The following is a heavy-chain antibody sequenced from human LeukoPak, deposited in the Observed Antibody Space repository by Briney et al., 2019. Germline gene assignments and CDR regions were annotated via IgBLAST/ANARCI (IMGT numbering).Heavy chain of an antibody. CDR2: ISGSGNAK. D-gene: IGHD2/OR15-2a*01. J-gene: IGHJ3*02. Sequence: GGSLRLSCAASGFSFSSYSMNWVRQAPGKGLEWVSYISGSGNAKHYTDSVKGRFTISRDNAKNALYLQMNSLRAEDTAVYYCARDRPLLAFDIWGQGTMVTASS. V-gene: IGHV3-48*01. CDR3: ARDRPLLAFDI. CDR1: GFSFSSYS.